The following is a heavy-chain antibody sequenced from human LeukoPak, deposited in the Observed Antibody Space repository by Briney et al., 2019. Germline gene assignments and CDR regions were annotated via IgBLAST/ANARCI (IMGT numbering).Heavy chain of an antibody. Sequence: GGSLRLSCAASGFTVSSNYMSWVRQAPGKGLEWVSVIYSGGSTYYADSVKGRFTISRDNSKNTVYLQMNSLRAEDTAVYYCAMHTYYYDSSGYYWGQGTLDTVSS. J-gene: IGHJ4*02. D-gene: IGHD3-22*01. CDR3: AMHTYYYDSSGYY. CDR1: GFTVSSNY. CDR2: IYSGGST. V-gene: IGHV3-66*02.